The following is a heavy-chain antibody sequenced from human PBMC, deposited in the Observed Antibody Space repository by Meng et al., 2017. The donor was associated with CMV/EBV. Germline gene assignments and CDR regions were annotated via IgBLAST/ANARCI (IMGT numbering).Heavy chain of an antibody. D-gene: IGHD2-21*02. CDR1: GGSISSGDYY. J-gene: IGHJ4*02. V-gene: IGHV4-30-4*08. CDR3: AREGDNPFDY. CDR2: IYYSGRT. Sequence: HVRLKEAGPGLAQPSQPLSLTCTVSGGSISSGDYYWSRIRQPPGKGLECIGYIYYSGRTYYNPSLKSLVTISVDTSKNQLSLKLSYVTAADTAVYYCAREGDNPFDYWGQGTLVTVSS.